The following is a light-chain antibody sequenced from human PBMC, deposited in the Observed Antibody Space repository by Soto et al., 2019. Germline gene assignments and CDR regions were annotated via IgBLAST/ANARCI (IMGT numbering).Light chain of an antibody. CDR2: DAS. CDR3: HQSYNLPRT. V-gene: IGKV1-39*01. J-gene: IGKJ1*01. CDR1: QSISSY. Sequence: DIQMTQSPSSLSASVGDRVTITCRASQSISSYLNWYQQKPGKAPNLLIYDASILQSGVPSRFSGRGSGTEFTLTIGRLQPEDFATYFCHQSYNLPRTFGPGTKVEI.